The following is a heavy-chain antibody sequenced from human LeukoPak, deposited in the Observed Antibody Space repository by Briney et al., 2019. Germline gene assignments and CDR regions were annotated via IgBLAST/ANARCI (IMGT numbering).Heavy chain of an antibody. CDR1: GGSISSGGYY. Sequence: PSETLSLTCTVSGGSISSGGYYWSWIRQHPGKGLEWIGYIYYSGSTYYNPSLKSRVTISVDTSKNQFSLKLSSVTAADTAVYYCARHLDYDFWSGYLDPSGYFDYWGQGTLVTVSS. CDR2: IYYSGST. V-gene: IGHV4-31*03. J-gene: IGHJ4*02. D-gene: IGHD3-3*01. CDR3: ARHLDYDFWSGYLDPSGYFDY.